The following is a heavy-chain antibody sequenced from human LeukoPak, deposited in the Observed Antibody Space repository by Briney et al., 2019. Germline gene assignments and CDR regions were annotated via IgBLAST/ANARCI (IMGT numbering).Heavy chain of an antibody. Sequence: SETLSLTCTVSGGSISSSPYYWGWIRQPPGEGLEWIGTIYYSGTTYYNPSLRSRVTMSVDTSKTQFSLKVTSVTAADTAFYYCARQTPEYYYDRSGSPDYWGQGTLVTVSS. J-gene: IGHJ4*02. V-gene: IGHV4-39*01. CDR3: ARQTPEYYYDRSGSPDY. CDR2: IYYSGTT. D-gene: IGHD3-22*01. CDR1: GGSISSSPYY.